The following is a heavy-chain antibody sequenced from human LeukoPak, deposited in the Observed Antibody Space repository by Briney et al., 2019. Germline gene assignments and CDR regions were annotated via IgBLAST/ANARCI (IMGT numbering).Heavy chain of an antibody. CDR3: ARALRGVVVITLNY. V-gene: IGHV1-2*02. CDR2: INPNSGGT. D-gene: IGHD3-22*01. CDR1: GYTFTGYY. J-gene: IGHJ4*02. Sequence: GASVKVSCKASGYTFTGYYMHWVRQAPGQGLEWMGWINPNSGGTNYAQKFQGRVTMTGDTSISTAYMELSRLRSDDTAVYYCARALRGVVVITLNYWGQGTLVTVSS.